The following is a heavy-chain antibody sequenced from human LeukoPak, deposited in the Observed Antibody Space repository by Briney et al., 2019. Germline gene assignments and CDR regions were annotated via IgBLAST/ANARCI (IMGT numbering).Heavy chain of an antibody. Sequence: GGSLRLSCAASGFTVSSNYMSWVRQAPGKGLEWVSVIHSGGSTYYADSVKGRFTISRDNSKNTLYLQMASLRGEDTAVYYCARAPREGFSGSYHDYWGQGTLVTVSS. J-gene: IGHJ4*02. D-gene: IGHD1-26*01. CDR2: IHSGGST. CDR1: GFTVSSNY. V-gene: IGHV3-53*05. CDR3: ARAPREGFSGSYHDY.